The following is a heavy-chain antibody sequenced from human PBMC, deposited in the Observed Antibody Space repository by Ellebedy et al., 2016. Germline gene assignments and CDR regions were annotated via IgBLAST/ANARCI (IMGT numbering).Heavy chain of an antibody. CDR1: GFTFSSYA. CDR2: ISYDGSNK. D-gene: IGHD1-26*01. J-gene: IGHJ4*02. Sequence: GESLKISCAASGFTFSSYAMHWVRQAPGKGLEWVAVISYDGSNKYYADSVKGRFTISRDNSKNTLYLQMNSLRAEDTAVYYCARVIAGAMYYFDYWGQGTLVTVSS. V-gene: IGHV3-30-3*01. CDR3: ARVIAGAMYYFDY.